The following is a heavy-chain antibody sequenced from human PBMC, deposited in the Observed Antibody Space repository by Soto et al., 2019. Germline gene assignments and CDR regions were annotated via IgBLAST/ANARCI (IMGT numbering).Heavy chain of an antibody. J-gene: IGHJ4*02. V-gene: IGHV3-30-3*01. D-gene: IGHD1-20*01. CDR2: MSPNGAEK. CDR1: GFSFSTNV. CDR3: ALDNIPGAPDYFDY. Sequence: QVQLVESGGDVVQPGTSLRLSCAASGFSFSTNVLHWVRQAPGKGLEWVAVMSPNGAEKYYTDSVKGRFTISRDNSKNTLYLEMSSLPSEDTAVYYCALDNIPGAPDYFDYWGQGTLVTVSS.